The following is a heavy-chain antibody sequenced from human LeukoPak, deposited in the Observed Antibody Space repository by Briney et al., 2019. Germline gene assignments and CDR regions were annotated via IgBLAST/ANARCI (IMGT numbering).Heavy chain of an antibody. CDR2: ISSSGSTI. J-gene: IGHJ4*02. CDR3: ARDRDSSGYCSGGSCYSAAGGFDY. CDR1: GFTFSSYE. Sequence: GGSLRLSCAASGFTFSSYEMNWVRQAPGKGLEWVSYISSSGSTIYYADSVKGRFTISRDNAKNSLYLQMSSLRAEDTAVYYCARDRDSSGYCSGGSCYSAAGGFDYWGQGTLVTVSS. D-gene: IGHD2-15*01. V-gene: IGHV3-48*03.